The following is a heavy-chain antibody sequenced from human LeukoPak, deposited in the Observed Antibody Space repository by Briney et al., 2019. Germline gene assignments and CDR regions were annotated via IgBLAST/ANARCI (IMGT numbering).Heavy chain of an antibody. CDR1: GFTFSSYA. V-gene: IGHV3-23*01. Sequence: PGGSLRLSCAASGFTFSSYAMSWVRQAPGKGLEWVSAISGNGGSTYYADSVKGRFTISRDNSKNTLYLQMNSLRAEDTAVYYCAKDEVLWFGELLSLSMDVWGQGTTVTVSS. CDR2: ISGNGGST. CDR3: AKDEVLWFGELLSLSMDV. J-gene: IGHJ6*02. D-gene: IGHD3-10*01.